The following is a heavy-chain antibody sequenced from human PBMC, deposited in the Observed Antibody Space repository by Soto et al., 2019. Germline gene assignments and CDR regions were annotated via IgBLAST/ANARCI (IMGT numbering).Heavy chain of an antibody. CDR3: AREILYYDSSPLDP. CDR2: IKQDESEK. Sequence: GSLRLSCAASGFTFGNYWMSWVRQAPGKGLEWVASIKQDESEKYYVDSVKGRFTISRDNAKNSVYLQMNSLRAEDTAVYYCAREILYYDSSPLDPWGQGTLVTVSS. V-gene: IGHV3-7*01. J-gene: IGHJ5*02. CDR1: GFTFGNYW. D-gene: IGHD3-22*01.